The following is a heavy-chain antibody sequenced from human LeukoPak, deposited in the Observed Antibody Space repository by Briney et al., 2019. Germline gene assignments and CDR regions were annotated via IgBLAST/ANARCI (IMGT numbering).Heavy chain of an antibody. CDR3: ARENDSSGYYYEYFDY. Sequence: SQTLSLTCAISGDRVSSNSAAWNWIRQSPSRGLEWLGRTYYRSKWYNDYAVSVKSRITINPDTSKNQFSLQLNSVTPEYTAVYYCARENDSSGYYYEYFDYWGQGTLVTVSS. D-gene: IGHD3-22*01. CDR2: TYYRSKWYN. CDR1: GDRVSSNSAA. V-gene: IGHV6-1*01. J-gene: IGHJ4*02.